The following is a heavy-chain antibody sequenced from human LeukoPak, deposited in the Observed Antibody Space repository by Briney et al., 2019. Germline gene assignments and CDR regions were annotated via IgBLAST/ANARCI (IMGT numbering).Heavy chain of an antibody. Sequence: SETLSLTCTVSGGSMSSYYWSWLRQPAGKGLEWIGRMYTSGSTNYNPSLKSRVTMSIDTSKKHFSLNLDSVAAADTAVYYCATYDQQLAFDNWGQGSLVTVSS. CDR2: MYTSGST. J-gene: IGHJ4*02. V-gene: IGHV4-4*07. CDR1: GGSMSSYY. CDR3: ATYDQQLAFDN. D-gene: IGHD6-13*01.